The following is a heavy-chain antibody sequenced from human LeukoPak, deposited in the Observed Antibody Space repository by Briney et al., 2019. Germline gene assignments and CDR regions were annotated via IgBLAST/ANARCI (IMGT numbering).Heavy chain of an antibody. V-gene: IGHV1-2*02. D-gene: IGHD1/OR15-1a*01. J-gene: IGHJ5*02. CDR3: ARVDYWNRTGWFDP. CDR2: INPNSGGT. CDR1: GYTFTGSY. Sequence: GASVKVSCKASGYTFTGSYMHWVRQAPGQGLEWMGWINPNSGGTNYAQKFQGRVTMTRDTSISTAYMELSRLRSDDTAVYYCARVDYWNRTGWFDPWGQGTLVTVSS.